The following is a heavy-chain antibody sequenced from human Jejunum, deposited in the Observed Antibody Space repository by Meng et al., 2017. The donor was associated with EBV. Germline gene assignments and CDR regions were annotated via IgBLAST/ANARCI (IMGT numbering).Heavy chain of an antibody. CDR3: AHTRVLTAYAYFDY. CDR1: WFSLTTTAVG. D-gene: IGHD3-9*01. CDR2: IYWDGDK. J-gene: IGHJ4*02. Sequence: TLQYAAPPQAKPPTTPPLTCPCSWFSLTTTAVGVGLIRQPPSKGLELLAVIYWDGDKRYSPSLNNRLTITKDTSKNQVVLTMNNMDPVDTATYYCAHTRVLTAYAYFDYWGQGTLVTVSS. V-gene: IGHV2-5*02.